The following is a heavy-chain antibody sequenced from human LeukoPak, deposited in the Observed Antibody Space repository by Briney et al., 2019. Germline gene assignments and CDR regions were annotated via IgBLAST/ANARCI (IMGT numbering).Heavy chain of an antibody. CDR1: GITLSNYG. V-gene: IGHV3-23*01. CDR3: AKRGVVIRVILVGFHREAYYFES. J-gene: IGHJ4*02. CDR2: ISDSGGST. Sequence: GGSLRLSCAVSGITLSNYGMSWVRQAPGKGLEWVTGISDSGGSTKYADSVKGRFTISRDNPKNTLYLQMNSLRAEDTAVYFCAKRGVVIRVILVGFHREAYYFESWGQGALVTVSS. D-gene: IGHD3/OR15-3a*01.